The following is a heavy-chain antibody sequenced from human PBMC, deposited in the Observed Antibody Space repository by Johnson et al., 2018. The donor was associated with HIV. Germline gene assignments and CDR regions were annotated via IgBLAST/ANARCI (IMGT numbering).Heavy chain of an antibody. CDR2: ISNTGDSP. CDR3: ARSDVDIVATILFDI. J-gene: IGHJ3*02. V-gene: IGHV3-64*01. Sequence: VQLVESGGDLVQPGGSLRLSCEASGFTFDDYAMHWVRQATGKGLEWVSGISNTGDSPYYANSVKGRFTISRDNSKNPLYLQMGSLRVEDMAVYYCARSDVDIVATILFDIWGQGTMVTVSS. CDR1: GFTFDDYA. D-gene: IGHD5-12*01.